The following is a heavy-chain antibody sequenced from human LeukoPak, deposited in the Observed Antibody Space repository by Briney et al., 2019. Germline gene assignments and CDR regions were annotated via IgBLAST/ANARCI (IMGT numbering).Heavy chain of an antibody. D-gene: IGHD3-22*01. J-gene: IGHJ4*02. Sequence: GGSLRLSCAASGFTFSSYWMSWVRQAPGEGLEWVAKINQDGTEKAYVDSVRGRFTISRDNAKNSLYLQMDSLRAEDTAVYYCARDLGDSGYHPLDYWGQGTLVTVSS. CDR3: ARDLGDSGYHPLDY. V-gene: IGHV3-7*01. CDR1: GFTFSSYW. CDR2: INQDGTEK.